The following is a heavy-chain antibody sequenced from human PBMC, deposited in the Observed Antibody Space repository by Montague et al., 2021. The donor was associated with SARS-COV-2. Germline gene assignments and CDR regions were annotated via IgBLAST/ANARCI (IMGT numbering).Heavy chain of an antibody. J-gene: IGHJ6*03. Sequence: SLRLSCAASGFTFSSYGMHWVRQAPGKGLEWVAIIWYDGSEKYYVDSVKGRFTISRDNSKITLYLQMNSLRVEDTAVYYCARTDGYNYGGYYYYYMDVWGTGTTVTVAS. D-gene: IGHD5-24*01. CDR2: IWYDGSEK. CDR1: GFTFSSYG. CDR3: ARTDGYNYGGYYYYYMDV. V-gene: IGHV3-33*01.